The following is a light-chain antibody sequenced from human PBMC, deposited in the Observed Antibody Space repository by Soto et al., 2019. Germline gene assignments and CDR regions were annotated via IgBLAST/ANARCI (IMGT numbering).Light chain of an antibody. V-gene: IGKV3-20*01. CDR1: QTVTNNY. J-gene: IGKJ4*01. CDR3: HQYAHAPLT. CDR2: GAS. Sequence: EIVLTQSPGTLSLSPGERATLSCRASQTVTNNYLSWHQQKPGQAPRLLISGASGRATGIPDRFSGSGSGTDFTLIISRLEPEDFAVYYCHQYAHAPLTFGGGTKVEIK.